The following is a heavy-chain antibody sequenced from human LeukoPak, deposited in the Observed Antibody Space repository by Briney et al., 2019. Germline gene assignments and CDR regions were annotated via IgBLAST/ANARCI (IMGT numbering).Heavy chain of an antibody. D-gene: IGHD3-22*01. CDR3: ATDRGSSGYYGAFDI. V-gene: IGHV1-69-2*01. CDR2: VDPEDGET. J-gene: IGHJ3*02. Sequence: ASVKVSCKVSGYTFTDYYMHWVQQAPGKGLEWMGLVDPEDGETIYAEKFQGRVTITADTSTDTAYMELSSLRSEDTAVYYCATDRGSSGYYGAFDIWGQGTMVTVSS. CDR1: GYTFTDYY.